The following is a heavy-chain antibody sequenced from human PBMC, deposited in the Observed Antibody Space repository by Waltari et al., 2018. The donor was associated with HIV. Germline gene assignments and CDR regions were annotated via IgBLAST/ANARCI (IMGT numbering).Heavy chain of an antibody. CDR2: IRSRGSTI. J-gene: IGHJ4*02. CDR3: ARATRGYSGYGLIDS. CDR1: GFTFSSYE. Sequence: EVQLVESGGGLVQPGGSLRLSCAASGFTFSSYEMNWVRQAPGKGLEWFSYIRSRGSTIYYADSVKGRFTISRDNAKNSLYLQMNSLRAEDTAVYYCARATRGYSGYGLIDSWGQGTLVTVSS. V-gene: IGHV3-48*03. D-gene: IGHD5-12*01.